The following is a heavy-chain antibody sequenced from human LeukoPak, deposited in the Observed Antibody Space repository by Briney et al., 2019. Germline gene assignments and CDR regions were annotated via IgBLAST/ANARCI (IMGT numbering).Heavy chain of an antibody. V-gene: IGHV3-53*01. Sequence: GGSLRLSCAASGFIVSTNCMTWVRQAPGKGLEWVSVIHNGGSTYYADSVKGRFTLSIDNSKNMLYLQMNSLRVEDTAVYYCASLARDYWGPGTLVTVSS. CDR2: IHNGGST. CDR1: GFIVSTNC. D-gene: IGHD3-3*02. J-gene: IGHJ4*02. CDR3: ASLARDY.